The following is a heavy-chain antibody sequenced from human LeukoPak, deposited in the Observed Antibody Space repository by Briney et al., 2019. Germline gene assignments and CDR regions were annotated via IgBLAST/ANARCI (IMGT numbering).Heavy chain of an antibody. CDR1: GGSISSGGYY. V-gene: IGHV4-31*03. D-gene: IGHD3-3*01. CDR3: ARVSYYDFWSGYYWRVFDI. CDR2: IYYSGST. J-gene: IGHJ3*02. Sequence: SETLSLTCTVSGGSISSGGYYWSWIRQHPGKGLEWIGYIYYSGSTYYNPSLKSRVTISVDTSKNHFSLKLSSVTAADTAVYYCARVSYYDFWSGYYWRVFDIWGQGTMVTVSS.